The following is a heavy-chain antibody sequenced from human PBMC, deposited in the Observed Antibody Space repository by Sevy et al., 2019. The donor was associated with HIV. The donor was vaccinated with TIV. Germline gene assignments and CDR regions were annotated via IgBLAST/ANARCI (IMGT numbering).Heavy chain of an antibody. D-gene: IGHD2-8*02. CDR2: ISNSPSYI. CDR3: ARCSRWYRWSAKMSKLNWFDP. Sequence: GGSLRLSCAASGFTFISFTMNWVRQAPGKGLEWVSSISNSPSYIYYADSVKGRFTISRDNAKNALYLQMDSLRAEDTAVYYCARCSRWYRWSAKMSKLNWFDPWGQGTLVTVSS. V-gene: IGHV3-21*01. CDR1: GFTFISFT. J-gene: IGHJ5*02.